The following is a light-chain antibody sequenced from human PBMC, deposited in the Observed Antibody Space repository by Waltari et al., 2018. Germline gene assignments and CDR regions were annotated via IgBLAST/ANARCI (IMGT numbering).Light chain of an antibody. CDR1: QDIRNW. CDR2: ATS. V-gene: IGKV1-12*01. Sequence: DIQMTQSPSSVSASVGDRVTMTCRASQDIRNWLAWYQQKPGKAPNLLIYATSSLQTGVPSRFSRSGSGTEFTLHISSLQPEDFATYYCQQANSFPITFGPGTKVDFK. CDR3: QQANSFPIT. J-gene: IGKJ3*01.